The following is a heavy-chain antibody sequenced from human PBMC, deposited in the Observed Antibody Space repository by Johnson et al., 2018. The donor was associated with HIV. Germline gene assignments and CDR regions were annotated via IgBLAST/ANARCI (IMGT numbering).Heavy chain of an antibody. J-gene: IGHJ3*02. D-gene: IGHD1-26*01. V-gene: IGHV3-30-3*01. CDR2: ISYDGSNK. CDR3: ARAYMSSGSYYDAFDI. Sequence: QVQLVESGGGVVQPGGSLRLSCAASGFTVSRNYMSWVRQAPGKGLEWVAVISYDGSNKYYADSVKGRFTISRDNAKNYLYLQMNSLRAEDTALYYCARAYMSSGSYYDAFDIWGQGTMVIVSS. CDR1: GFTVSRNY.